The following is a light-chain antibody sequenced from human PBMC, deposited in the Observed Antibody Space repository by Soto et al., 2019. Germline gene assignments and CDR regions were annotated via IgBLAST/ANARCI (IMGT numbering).Light chain of an antibody. J-gene: IGLJ3*02. V-gene: IGLV1-40*01. Sequence: QSALTQPPSVSGAPGQRVTISCTGSSSNIGAGYDVHWYQQLPGRAPKLLIYGNTNRPSGVPDRFSGSKSGTSASLAITGLQAEEEADYYCQSYDSSLTWVFGGGTKVTVL. CDR3: QSYDSSLTWV. CDR2: GNT. CDR1: SSNIGAGYD.